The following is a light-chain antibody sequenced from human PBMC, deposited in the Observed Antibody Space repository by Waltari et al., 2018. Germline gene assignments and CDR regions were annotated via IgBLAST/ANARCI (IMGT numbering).Light chain of an antibody. Sequence: NFMLTQPHSVSESPGVTVTISCTRSSGRIAGNFVQWYQQRPGSAPSVVIYEYSQRPSGVPDRFSGSIDSSYNSASLTISGLKTEDEADYYCQSYDSTNHVVFGGGTKLTVL. CDR2: EYS. V-gene: IGLV6-57*04. CDR3: QSYDSTNHVV. CDR1: SGRIAGNF. J-gene: IGLJ2*01.